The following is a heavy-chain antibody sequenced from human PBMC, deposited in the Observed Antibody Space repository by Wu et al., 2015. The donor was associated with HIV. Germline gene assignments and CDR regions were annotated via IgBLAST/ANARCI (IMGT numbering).Heavy chain of an antibody. J-gene: IGHJ1*01. D-gene: IGHD2-21*01. CDR1: GYEFVEVL. V-gene: IGHV1-2*07. CDR2: MNPRGGGV. Sequence: LVQSGTQMKEPGASVTISCVTSGYEFVEVLINWVRQVPGRGLEWMGWMNPRGGGVNYARQFQGKVTMTRDVYRDTAYLTLSGLTSGDTARLFLVRGXSCCGGRRHCEVGPTASIGTSNTWGQGTLVIV. CDR3: VRGXSCCGGRRHCEVGPTASIGTSNT.